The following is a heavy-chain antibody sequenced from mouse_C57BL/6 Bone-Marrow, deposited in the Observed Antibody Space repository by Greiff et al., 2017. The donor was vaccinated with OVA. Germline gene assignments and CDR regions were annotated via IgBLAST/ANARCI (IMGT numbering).Heavy chain of an antibody. CDR3: AREGYGDYYAMDY. CDR1: GYTFTNYW. J-gene: IGHJ4*01. V-gene: IGHV1-63*01. D-gene: IGHD2-14*01. Sequence: QVQLKESGAELVRPGTSVKMSCKASGYTFTNYWIGWAKQRPGHGLEWIGDIYPGGGYTNYNEKFKGKATLTADKSSSTAYMQLSSLTSEDSAIYYCAREGYGDYYAMDYWGQGTSVTVSS. CDR2: IYPGGGYT.